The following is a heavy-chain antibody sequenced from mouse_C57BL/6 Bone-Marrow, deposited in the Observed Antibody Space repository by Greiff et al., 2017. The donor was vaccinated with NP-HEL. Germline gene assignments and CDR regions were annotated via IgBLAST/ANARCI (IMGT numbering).Heavy chain of an antibody. CDR2: IDPSDSYT. CDR3: ARELGGLLRGWFSY. J-gene: IGHJ3*01. Sequence: QVQLQQPGAELVRPGTSVKLSCKASGYTFTSYWMHWVKQRPGQGLEWIGVIDPSDSYTNYNQKFKGKATLTVDTSSSTAYMQLSSLTSEDSAVYYCARELGGLLRGWFSYWGQGTLVTVSA. CDR1: GYTFTSYW. V-gene: IGHV1-59*01. D-gene: IGHD2-3*01.